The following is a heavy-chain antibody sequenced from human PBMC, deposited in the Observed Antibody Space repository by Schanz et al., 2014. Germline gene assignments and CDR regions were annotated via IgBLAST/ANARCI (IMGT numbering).Heavy chain of an antibody. D-gene: IGHD3-22*01. CDR2: ISANNGNT. CDR3: ATWRGDDSGGHGQFDY. J-gene: IGHJ4*02. CDR1: GYTFSSYG. Sequence: QVHLVQSGAEVKKPGASVKVSCKASGYTFSSYGISWVRQAPGQGLEWMGWISANNGNTNKAQKLQGRVTMTTDTSTSTAYMELRSLRSDDTAVYYCATWRGDDSGGHGQFDYWGQGALVTVSS. V-gene: IGHV1-18*04.